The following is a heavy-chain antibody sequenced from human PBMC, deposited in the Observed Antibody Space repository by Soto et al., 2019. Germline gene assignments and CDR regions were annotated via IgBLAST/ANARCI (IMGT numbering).Heavy chain of an antibody. CDR3: ARDYSGYDSYFDY. V-gene: IGHV4-59*01. Sequence: SETLSLICTVSGGSISSYYWSWIRQPPGKGLEWIGYIYYSGSTNYNPSLKSRVTISVDTSKNQFSLKLSSVTAADTAVYYCARDYSGYDSYFDYWGQGTLVTVSS. CDR2: IYYSGST. D-gene: IGHD5-12*01. CDR1: GGSISSYY. J-gene: IGHJ4*02.